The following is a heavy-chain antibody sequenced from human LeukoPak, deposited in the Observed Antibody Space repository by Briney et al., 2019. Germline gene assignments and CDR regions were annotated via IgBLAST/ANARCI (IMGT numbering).Heavy chain of an antibody. Sequence: SETLSLPCTVSGGSISSSSYYWGWIRQPPGKGLEWIGSIYYSGSTYYNPSLKSRVTISVDRSKNQFSLKPSSVTAADTAVYYCARLSAPRYYYDSSGYYNIDYWGQGTLVTVSP. CDR2: IYYSGST. CDR3: ARLSAPRYYYDSSGYYNIDY. J-gene: IGHJ4*02. V-gene: IGHV4-39*01. D-gene: IGHD3-22*01. CDR1: GGSISSSSYY.